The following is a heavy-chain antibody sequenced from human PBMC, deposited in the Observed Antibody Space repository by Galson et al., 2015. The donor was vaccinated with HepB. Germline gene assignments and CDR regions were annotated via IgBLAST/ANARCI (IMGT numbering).Heavy chain of an antibody. CDR3: ARKIAVAGTPLKYNWFDP. Sequence: SVKVSCKASGYTFTSYAMHWVRQAPGQRLEWMGWINAGNGNTKYSQKFQGRVTITRDTSASTAYMELSSLRSEDTAVYYCARKIAVAGTPLKYNWFDPWGQGTLVTVSS. V-gene: IGHV1-3*01. CDR2: INAGNGNT. D-gene: IGHD6-19*01. J-gene: IGHJ5*02. CDR1: GYTFTSYA.